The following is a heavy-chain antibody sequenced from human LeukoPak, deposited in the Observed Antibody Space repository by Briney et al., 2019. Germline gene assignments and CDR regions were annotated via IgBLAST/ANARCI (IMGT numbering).Heavy chain of an antibody. CDR3: TREEGGTTVDY. CDR2: IYYSGST. V-gene: IGHV4-59*12. Sequence: SETLSLTCTVSGGSISSYYWSWIRQPPGKGLEWIGYIYYSGSTNYNPSLKSRITISHDTSKNQFSLKVNSVTAADTASYYCTREEGGTTVDYWGQGTLVTVSS. CDR1: GGSISSYY. J-gene: IGHJ4*02. D-gene: IGHD1-1*01.